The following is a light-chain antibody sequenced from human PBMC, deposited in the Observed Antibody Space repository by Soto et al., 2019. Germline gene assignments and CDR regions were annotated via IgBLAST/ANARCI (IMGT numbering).Light chain of an antibody. V-gene: IGKV3-20*01. J-gene: IGKJ5*01. CDR3: QHYVGGPTVT. CDR2: GAS. CDR1: QSVSSR. Sequence: EIVMTQSPGTLSLSPWERATLSCRASQSVSSRLAWYQQKPGQAPRLLISGASSRATGIPDRFSGSGSGTDFTLTISRLEPEDFALYYCQHYVGGPTVTFGQGTRLEIK.